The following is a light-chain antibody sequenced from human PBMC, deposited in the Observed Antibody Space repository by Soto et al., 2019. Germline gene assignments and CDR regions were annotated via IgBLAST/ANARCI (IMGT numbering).Light chain of an antibody. CDR2: WAS. J-gene: IGKJ2*01. CDR1: QSVLYSSNNKNH. CDR3: QQYLTAPQT. V-gene: IGKV4-1*01. Sequence: DIVMTQSPDSLAVSLGERATINCKSSQSVLYSSNNKNHLAWYQQKAGQPPKLLIYWASTRESGVPDRFSGGGSGTDFTLTISSLQAEDVALYYCQQYLTAPQTFGQGTNLEIK.